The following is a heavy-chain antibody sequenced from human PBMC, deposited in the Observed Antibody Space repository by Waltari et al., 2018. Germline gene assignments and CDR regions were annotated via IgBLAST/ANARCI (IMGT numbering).Heavy chain of an antibody. V-gene: IGHV4-59*01. CDR3: ARGVGVIVMPYFDS. D-gene: IGHD3-3*01. CDR2: IYFTGSA. CDR1: GGSISSFY. Sequence: QVQLQESGPGLVKPSATLSLTCTVSGGSISSFYWSWIRQPPGKGLEWIGYIYFTGSAYYSPSLKSRVTMSVDTSKNQFSLNLSSVTAADTAVYYCARGVGVIVMPYFDSWGQGTLVTVSS. J-gene: IGHJ4*02.